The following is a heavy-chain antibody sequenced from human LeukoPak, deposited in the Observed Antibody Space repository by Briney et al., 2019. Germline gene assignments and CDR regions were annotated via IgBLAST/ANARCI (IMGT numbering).Heavy chain of an antibody. J-gene: IGHJ3*02. D-gene: IGHD4-11*01. CDR3: ARGPLQWTFDI. CDR2: IWYDGRIN. Sequence: GGSLRLSCAASGFTFSSYGMHWVRQAPGKGLEWVAVIWYDGRINYYADSVKGRLPISRANSKNPLILQMNSLRAEDTAVYYCARGPLQWTFDIWGQGTMVTVSS. CDR1: GFTFSSYG. V-gene: IGHV3-33*01.